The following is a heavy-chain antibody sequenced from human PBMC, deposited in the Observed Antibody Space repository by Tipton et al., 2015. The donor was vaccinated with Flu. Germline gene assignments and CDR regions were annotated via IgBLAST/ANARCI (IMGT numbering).Heavy chain of an antibody. CDR3: ARDTIFGVAH. D-gene: IGHD3-3*01. V-gene: IGHV4-4*07. CDR1: GEALGTHY. CDR2: IFATGTA. J-gene: IGHJ4*02. Sequence: GEALGTHYWTWFRQPAGERLEWIGRIFATGTAIYNPSLRSRVTMSVDTSKNQFSLKLSSVTAADTAVYYCARDTIFGVAHWGQGTLVTVSS.